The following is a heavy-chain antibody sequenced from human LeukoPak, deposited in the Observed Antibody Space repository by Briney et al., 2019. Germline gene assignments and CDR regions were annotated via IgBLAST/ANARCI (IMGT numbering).Heavy chain of an antibody. Sequence: PGRSLRLSCAASGFTFSSYAMHWVRQAPGKGLEWVAVISYDGSNKYYADSVKGRFTISRDNSKNTLYLQMNSLRAEDTAVYYCARQVGALFYWGQGTLVTVSS. J-gene: IGHJ4*02. CDR3: ARQVGALFY. D-gene: IGHD1-26*01. V-gene: IGHV3-30-3*01. CDR1: GFTFSSYA. CDR2: ISYDGSNK.